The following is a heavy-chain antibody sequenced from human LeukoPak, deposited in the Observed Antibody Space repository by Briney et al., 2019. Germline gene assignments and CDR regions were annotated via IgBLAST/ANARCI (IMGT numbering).Heavy chain of an antibody. D-gene: IGHD3-22*01. CDR2: IIPIFGTA. V-gene: IGHV1-69*13. CDR1: GGTFSNYA. J-gene: IGHJ4*02. CDR3: ARPHYYDSSGYHAHFDY. Sequence: ASVKVSCKASGGTFSNYAISWVRQAPGQGLEWMGGIIPIFGTANYAQKFQGRVTITADESTSTAYMELSSLRSEDTAVYYRARPHYYDSSGYHAHFDYWGQGTLVTVSS.